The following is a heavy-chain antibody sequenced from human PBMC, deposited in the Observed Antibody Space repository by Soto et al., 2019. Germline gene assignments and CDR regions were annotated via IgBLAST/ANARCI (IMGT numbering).Heavy chain of an antibody. V-gene: IGHV4-39*07. CDR1: GGSISSSSYY. Sequence: SETLSLTCTVSGGSISSSSYYWGWIRQPPGKGLEWIGIIYYSGSTYYNPSLKSRVTISVDTSKNQFSLKLTSVTAADTAVYYCARTRATIAAAAIFDCWGQGTLVTVSS. CDR3: ARTRATIAAAAIFDC. CDR2: IYYSGST. D-gene: IGHD6-13*01. J-gene: IGHJ4*02.